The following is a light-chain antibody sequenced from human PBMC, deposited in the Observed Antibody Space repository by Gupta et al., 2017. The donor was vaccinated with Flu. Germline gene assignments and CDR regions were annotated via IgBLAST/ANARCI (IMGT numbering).Light chain of an antibody. Sequence: ETVMTQSPLALSVTPGEAASISCKSRQSLLYINGYNYLDWYLQKPGQPPQLLIYLASNRASGVPDRFSGSGPGTXFTLKIXRVEAEHVGLYYCMQALQTPPTFGXATKVQIK. CDR1: QSLLYINGYNY. J-gene: IGKJ1*01. CDR3: MQALQTPPT. V-gene: IGKV2-28*01. CDR2: LAS.